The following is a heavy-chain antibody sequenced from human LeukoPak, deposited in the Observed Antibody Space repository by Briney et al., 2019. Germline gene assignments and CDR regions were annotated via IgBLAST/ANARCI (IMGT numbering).Heavy chain of an antibody. V-gene: IGHV3-21*01. CDR3: ADSNYYDSGGYYTY. D-gene: IGHD3-22*01. Sequence: PGGSLRLSCVGSGFTFSSYSMNWVRQAPGKGLEWVSSVSSSGDYIYYADSVKGRFTISRDNAKNSLYLQMNSLRAEDTAVYYCADSNYYDSGGYYTYWGQGTLVTVSS. CDR1: GFTFSSYS. J-gene: IGHJ4*02. CDR2: VSSSGDYI.